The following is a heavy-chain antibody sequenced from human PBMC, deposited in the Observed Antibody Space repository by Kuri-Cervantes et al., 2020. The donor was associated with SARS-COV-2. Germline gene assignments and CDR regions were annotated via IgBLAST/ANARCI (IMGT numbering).Heavy chain of an antibody. CDR1: GGSFSGFY. CDR2: INHSGSA. J-gene: IGHJ4*02. CDR3: ARDLGGGSYYHFEVYFDY. D-gene: IGHD1-26*01. Sequence: SETLSLTCAVYGGSFSGFYWSWIRQPPGKGLEWIGEINHSGSANYSPSLKSRVTISVDTSKNQFSLKLSSVTAADTAVYYCARDLGGGSYYHFEVYFDYWGQGTLVTVSS. V-gene: IGHV4-34*01.